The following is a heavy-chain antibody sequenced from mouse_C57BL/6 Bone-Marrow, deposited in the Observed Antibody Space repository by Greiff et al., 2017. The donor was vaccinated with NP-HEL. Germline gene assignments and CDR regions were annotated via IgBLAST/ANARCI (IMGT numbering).Heavy chain of an antibody. D-gene: IGHD3-2*02. J-gene: IGHJ2*01. CDR1: GYTFTSYW. V-gene: IGHV1-64*01. CDR2: IHPNSGST. CDR3: ARQLRLLSYYFDY. Sequence: QVQLQQPGAELVKPGASVKLSCKASGYTFTSYWMHWVKQRPGQGLEWIGMIHPNSGSTNYNEKFKSKATLTVDKSSSTAYMQLGSLTSEDSAVYYCARQLRLLSYYFDYWGQGTTLTVSS.